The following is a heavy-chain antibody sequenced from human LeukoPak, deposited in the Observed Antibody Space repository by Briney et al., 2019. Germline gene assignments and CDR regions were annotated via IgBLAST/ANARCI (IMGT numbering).Heavy chain of an antibody. Sequence: IPSETLSLTCTVSGGSISRYYWSWIWQPAGKGLEWIGRIYTSGSTNYNPSLKSRVTMSVDTSKNQFSLKLSSVTAADTAVYYCARDNRVSGFDYWGQGTLVTVSS. CDR3: ARDNRVSGFDY. D-gene: IGHD2/OR15-2a*01. CDR2: IYTSGST. J-gene: IGHJ4*02. V-gene: IGHV4-4*07. CDR1: GGSISRYY.